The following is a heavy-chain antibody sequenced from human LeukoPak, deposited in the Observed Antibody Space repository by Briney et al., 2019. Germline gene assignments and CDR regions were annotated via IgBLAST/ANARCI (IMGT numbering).Heavy chain of an antibody. Sequence: PGGSLRLSCAASGLTVSSSYMSWVRQAPGKGLEWVAVISYDGSDKYYADSVRGRFTISRDNAKNTLYVQMNSLRAEDTAVYYCAKDRDSSGYSYGYLFDYWGQGTLVTVSS. CDR2: ISYDGSDK. J-gene: IGHJ4*02. CDR3: AKDRDSSGYSYGYLFDY. D-gene: IGHD5-18*01. V-gene: IGHV3-30*18. CDR1: GLTVSSSY.